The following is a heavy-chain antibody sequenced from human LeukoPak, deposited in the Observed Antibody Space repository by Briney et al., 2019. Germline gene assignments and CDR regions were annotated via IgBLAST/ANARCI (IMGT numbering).Heavy chain of an antibody. D-gene: IGHD2-2*01. J-gene: IGHJ4*02. V-gene: IGHV4-39*01. CDR2: IYYSGRT. CDR1: GGSLNSSSYY. Sequence: PSETLSLTCTVSGGSLNSSSYYWGWIRQPPGKGLEWIVSIYYSGRTYYNPSLRSRATIFVDTSKNQFSLKLNSVTAADTAVYYCARSQATAMVSDYWGQGTLVTVSS. CDR3: ARSQATAMVSDY.